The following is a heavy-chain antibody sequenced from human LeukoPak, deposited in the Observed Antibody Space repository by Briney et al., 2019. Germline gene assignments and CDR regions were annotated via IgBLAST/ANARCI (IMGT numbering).Heavy chain of an antibody. CDR3: ARMGSKGGY. CDR1: GGSISSSSYY. Sequence: KSSETLSLTCTVSGGSISSSSYYWGWIRQPPGKGLEWIGSIYYSGSTYYNPSLKSRVTISVDTSKNQFSLKLSSVTAADTAVYYCARMGSKGGYWGQGTLVTVSS. CDR2: IYYSGST. J-gene: IGHJ4*02. V-gene: IGHV4-39*01. D-gene: IGHD3-10*01.